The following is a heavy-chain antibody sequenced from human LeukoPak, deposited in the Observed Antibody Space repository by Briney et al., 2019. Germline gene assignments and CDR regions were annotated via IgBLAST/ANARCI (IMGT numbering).Heavy chain of an antibody. CDR1: GGSFSSYY. Sequence: PSETLSLTCTVSGGSFSSYYWSWVRQPPGKGLEWVGYIYYSGSTNYNPSLKSRVTISVDTSMNQFSLKLSSVTAADTAVYYGAREIWDYGGNSGDAHLDCGGEGTLATVS. CDR3: AREIWDYGGNSGDAHLDC. V-gene: IGHV4-59*01. CDR2: IYYSGST. J-gene: IGHJ4*02. D-gene: IGHD4-23*01.